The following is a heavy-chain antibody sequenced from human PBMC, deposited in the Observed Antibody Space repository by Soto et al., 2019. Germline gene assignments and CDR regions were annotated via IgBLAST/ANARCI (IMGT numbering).Heavy chain of an antibody. Sequence: QVQLQESGPGLVKPSQTLSLTCTVSGGSINSGGYCWSWIRQHPGKGLDWIGCISYGGSTSYNPFLKSRVTISVDTSKNQFSLNMTSVTAADTTVYYCSRGILVWGQGALITVSS. CDR1: GGSINSGGYC. D-gene: IGHD5-18*01. CDR3: SRGILV. CDR2: ISYGGST. J-gene: IGHJ4*02. V-gene: IGHV4-31*03.